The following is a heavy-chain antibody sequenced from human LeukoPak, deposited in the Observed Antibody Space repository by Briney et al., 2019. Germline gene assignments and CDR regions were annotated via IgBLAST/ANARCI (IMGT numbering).Heavy chain of an antibody. D-gene: IGHD1-26*01. V-gene: IGHV3-23*01. CDR3: AKAVSGTYSRFDY. Sequence: GGSLRLSCAASGFTFSSNAMNWVRQAPGKGLEWVSSITDSGAYTHDADSVKGRFTISRDNSKNTIYLHMNSLRADDTAVYYCAKAVSGTYSRFDYWGQGTLVTVSS. CDR1: GFTFSSNA. J-gene: IGHJ4*02. CDR2: ITDSGAYT.